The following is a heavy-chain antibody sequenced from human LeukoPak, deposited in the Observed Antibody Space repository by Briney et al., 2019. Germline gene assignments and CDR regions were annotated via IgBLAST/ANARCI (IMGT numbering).Heavy chain of an antibody. J-gene: IGHJ4*02. Sequence: ASVKVSCKASGYTFTGYYMHWVRQAPGQGLEWMGWINPNSGGTNYAQKFQGRVTMTRDTSISTAYMELSRLRSDDTAVYFCARGSSYHLLTGYYRKFDYWGQGTLVTVSA. V-gene: IGHV1-2*02. CDR2: INPNSGGT. CDR3: ARGSSYHLLTGYYRKFDY. CDR1: GYTFTGYY. D-gene: IGHD3-9*01.